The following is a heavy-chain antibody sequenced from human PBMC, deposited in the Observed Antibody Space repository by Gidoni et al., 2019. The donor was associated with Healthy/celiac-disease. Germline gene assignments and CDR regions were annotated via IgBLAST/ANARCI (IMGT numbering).Heavy chain of an antibody. D-gene: IGHD3-22*01. V-gene: IGHV4-39*07. CDR3: AGGRLLLRPSYYYYYGMDV. CDR1: GGSISSSSYY. J-gene: IGHJ6*02. Sequence: QLQLQESGPGLVKPSETLSLTCTVSGGSISSSSYYWGWIRQPPGKGLEWIGSLYYRGSTYYHPSLKSRVTISVDTSKNQFSLKLSSVTAADTAVYYCAGGRLLLRPSYYYYYGMDVWGQGTTVTVSS. CDR2: LYYRGST.